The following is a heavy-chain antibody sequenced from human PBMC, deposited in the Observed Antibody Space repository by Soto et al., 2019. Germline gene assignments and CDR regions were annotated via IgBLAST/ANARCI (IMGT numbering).Heavy chain of an antibody. Sequence: EVQLLESGGGLVQPGGSLRLSCAASGFTFSSYAMSWVRQAPGKGLEWVSAISGSGGSTYYADSVKGRFTISRDNSKNTLYLQMNSLRAEDTAVYYCARPPGYNDGGDYWGQGTLVTVSS. V-gene: IGHV3-23*01. CDR2: ISGSGGST. CDR3: ARPPGYNDGGDY. D-gene: IGHD6-25*01. CDR1: GFTFSSYA. J-gene: IGHJ4*02.